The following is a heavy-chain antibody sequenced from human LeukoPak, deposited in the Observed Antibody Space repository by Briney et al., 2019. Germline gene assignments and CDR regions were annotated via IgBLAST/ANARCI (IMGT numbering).Heavy chain of an antibody. V-gene: IGHV4-59*08. CDR2: IYYSGST. J-gene: IGHJ5*02. CDR1: GGSISSYY. D-gene: IGHD3-10*01. CDR3: ARSWFGELLYPNWFDP. Sequence: SETLSLTCTVSGGSISSYYWSWIRQPPGKGVEWIGYIYYSGSTNYNPSLKSRVTISVDTSKNQFSLKLSSVTAADTAVYYCARSWFGELLYPNWFDPWGQGTLVTVSS.